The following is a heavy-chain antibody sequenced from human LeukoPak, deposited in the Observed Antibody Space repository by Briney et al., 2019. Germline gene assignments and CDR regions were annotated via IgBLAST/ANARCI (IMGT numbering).Heavy chain of an antibody. Sequence: SSETLSLTCTVSGGSISSANHFWSWVRQSPGEGLEWIGYIHYDGRAHYNPSLKSRVSMSLDMSMNQFSLSLSSVTAADTAIYYCAREVITPGDSDGFDLWGQGTMVSVSS. D-gene: IGHD2-2*01. J-gene: IGHJ3*01. V-gene: IGHV4-30-4*08. CDR3: AREVITPGDSDGFDL. CDR1: GGSISSANHF. CDR2: IHYDGRA.